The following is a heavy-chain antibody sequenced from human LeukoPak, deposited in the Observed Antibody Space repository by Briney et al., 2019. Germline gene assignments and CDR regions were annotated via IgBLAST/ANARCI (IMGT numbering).Heavy chain of an antibody. V-gene: IGHV3-13*01. Sequence: GGSLRLSCAAAGFTFSSYDIHWVRQSTRKGLEWVSSIGTTGDTHYVGSVKGRFTISRENARNSVYLQMNSLRVGDTAVYYCARESGRGWYVGDDGFDIWGKGTMVTVAS. CDR2: IGTTGDT. D-gene: IGHD6-19*01. CDR1: GFTFSSYD. CDR3: ARESGRGWYVGDDGFDI. J-gene: IGHJ3*02.